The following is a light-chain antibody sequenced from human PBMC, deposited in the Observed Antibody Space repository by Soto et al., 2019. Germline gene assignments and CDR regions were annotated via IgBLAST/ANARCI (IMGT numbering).Light chain of an antibody. CDR1: SSDVGGYNY. CDR2: DVS. Sequence: QSVLTQPASVSGSPGQSITISCTGTSSDVGGYNYVSWYQQHPGKAPRLVLYDVSDRPSGVSDRFSGSKSGNTASLTISGLQAEDEADYYCSSYTSTITVVFGGGTKVTVL. CDR3: SSYTSTITVV. V-gene: IGLV2-14*03. J-gene: IGLJ2*01.